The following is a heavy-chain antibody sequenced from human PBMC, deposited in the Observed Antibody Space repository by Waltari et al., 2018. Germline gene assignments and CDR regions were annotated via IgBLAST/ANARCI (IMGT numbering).Heavy chain of an antibody. CDR3: VRVARRTSRSPVPGRHYYYGMDV. Sequence: QVQLVQSGAEVKKPGASVKVSCKASGYTFTSYDINWVRQVTGQGLEWMGWMNPNSGNPGYAQKFQGIFTMTRNTSISTAYMELSSLRSEDTAVYYCVRVARRTSRSPVPGRHYYYGMDVWGQGTTVTVS. D-gene: IGHD1-26*01. CDR2: MNPNSGNP. J-gene: IGHJ6*02. CDR1: GYTFTSYD. V-gene: IGHV1-8*01.